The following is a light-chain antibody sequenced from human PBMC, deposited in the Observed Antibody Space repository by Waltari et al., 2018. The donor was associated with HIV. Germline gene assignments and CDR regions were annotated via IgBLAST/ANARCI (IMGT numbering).Light chain of an antibody. Sequence: VMLTQSPGTLSLSPGETAILSCRASRSIKSTFLVWYQQKPGQPLRLLTYSASTRAVGIPDRFTASGSGTDFTLTISRLEPEDFAVYFCQQCGTEPRSFGQGT. V-gene: IGKV3-20*01. CDR3: QQCGTEPRS. CDR2: SAS. CDR1: RSIKSTF. J-gene: IGKJ2*03.